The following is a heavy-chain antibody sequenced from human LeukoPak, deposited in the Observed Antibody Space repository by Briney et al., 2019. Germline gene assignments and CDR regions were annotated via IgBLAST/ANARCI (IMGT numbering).Heavy chain of an antibody. D-gene: IGHD1-26*01. CDR1: GGSFSGYY. CDR2: INHSGST. CDR3: ARGGGWEQPFDY. J-gene: IGHJ4*02. Sequence: SETLSLTCAVYGGSFSGYYWSWMRQPPGKGLEWIGEINHSGSTNYNPSVQSRVTISVDTSKNQFSLTLSSVTAADTPVYYCARGGGWEQPFDYWGQGTLVTVPS. V-gene: IGHV4-34*01.